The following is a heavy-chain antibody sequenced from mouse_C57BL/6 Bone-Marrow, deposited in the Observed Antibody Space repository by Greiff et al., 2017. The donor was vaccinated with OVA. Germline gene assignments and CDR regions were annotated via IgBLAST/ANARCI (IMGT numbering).Heavy chain of an antibody. Sequence: QVQLQQPGAELVMPGASVKLSCKASGYTFTSYWMHWVKQRPGQGLEWIGELDPSDSYTNYNQKFKGKSTLTVDKSSSTAYMQLSSLTSEDSAVYYCAREGYIYFDYWGQGTTLTVSS. CDR2: LDPSDSYT. CDR1: GYTFTSYW. CDR3: AREGYIYFDY. V-gene: IGHV1-69*01. J-gene: IGHJ2*01. D-gene: IGHD2-2*01.